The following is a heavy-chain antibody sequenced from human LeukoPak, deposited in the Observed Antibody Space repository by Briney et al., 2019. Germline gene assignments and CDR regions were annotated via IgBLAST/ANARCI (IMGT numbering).Heavy chain of an antibody. D-gene: IGHD3-3*01. CDR3: ARDRSYDFWSGYVFDY. Sequence: ASVKVCCKASGYTFTSYGISWVRQAPGQGLEWMGWISAYNGNTNYAQKLQGRVTMTTDTSTSTAYMELRSLRSDDTAVYYCARDRSYDFWSGYVFDYWGQGTLVTVSS. CDR2: ISAYNGNT. J-gene: IGHJ4*02. CDR1: GYTFTSYG. V-gene: IGHV1-18*01.